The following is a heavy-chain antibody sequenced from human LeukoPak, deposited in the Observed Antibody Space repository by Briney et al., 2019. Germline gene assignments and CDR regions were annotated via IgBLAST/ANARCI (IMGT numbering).Heavy chain of an antibody. CDR3: ARRRDLYSGSYYPFDY. Sequence: GESLKISCQGSGYSFTSYWIGWVRQIPGKGLEWRGIIYPGDSDTRYSPSFQGQVTISVDKSISTAYLQWSSLTASDTAMYYCARRRDLYSGSYYPFDYWGQGTLVTVSS. V-gene: IGHV5-51*01. CDR1: GYSFTSYW. CDR2: IYPGDSDT. D-gene: IGHD1-26*01. J-gene: IGHJ4*02.